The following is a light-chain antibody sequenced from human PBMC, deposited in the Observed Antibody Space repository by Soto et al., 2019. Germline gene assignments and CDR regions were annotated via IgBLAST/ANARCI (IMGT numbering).Light chain of an antibody. CDR2: EVH. Sequence: QSALTQPASVSGSPGQSITISCTGTSSDVGGYNYVSWYQHHPGKAPKLMLYEVHNRPSGVSNRFSGSKSGNTASLTISGLQAEDEADYYCCSYAGRYTYVFGTGTKVTVL. J-gene: IGLJ1*01. V-gene: IGLV2-14*01. CDR1: SSDVGGYNY. CDR3: CSYAGRYTYV.